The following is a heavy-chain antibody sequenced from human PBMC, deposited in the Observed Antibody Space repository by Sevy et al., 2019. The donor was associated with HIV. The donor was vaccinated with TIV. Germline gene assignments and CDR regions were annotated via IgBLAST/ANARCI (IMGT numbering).Heavy chain of an antibody. CDR2: TYYRSKWYN. CDR3: ARTLGDIVVVPAAHYYYYYGMDV. D-gene: IGHD2-2*01. CDR1: GDSVSSNSAA. J-gene: IGHJ6*02. V-gene: IGHV6-1*01. Sequence: SQTLSLTCAISGDSVSSNSAAWNWIRQSPSRGLEWLGRTYYRSKWYNDYAVSVKSRITINPDTSKNQFSLQLNSVTPEATAVYYCARTLGDIVVVPAAHYYYYYGMDVWGQGTTVTVSS.